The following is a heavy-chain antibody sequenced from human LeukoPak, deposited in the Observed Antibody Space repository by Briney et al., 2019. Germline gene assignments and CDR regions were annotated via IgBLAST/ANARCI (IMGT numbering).Heavy chain of an antibody. Sequence: PGTSLRLSCTASGFTFSNYGMHWVRQAPGKGLEWVAVIWYDGSYTYYAESVKGRFTISRDDSKNTLYLQMNSLRAEDTSLYYSARDDCSTTSCLDHWGQGTLVSVSS. CDR2: IWYDGSYT. V-gene: IGHV3-33*01. CDR3: ARDDCSTTSCLDH. D-gene: IGHD2-2*01. CDR1: GFTFSNYG. J-gene: IGHJ4*02.